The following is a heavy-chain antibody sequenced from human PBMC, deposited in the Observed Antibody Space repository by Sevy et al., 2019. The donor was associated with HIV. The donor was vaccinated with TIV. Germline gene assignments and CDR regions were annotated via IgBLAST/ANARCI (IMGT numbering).Heavy chain of an antibody. D-gene: IGHD3-3*01. J-gene: IGHJ4*01. CDR2: IFESGNT. V-gene: IGHV4-59*08. Sequence: SETLSLFCSVSGDSVSGSSWSWIRQPPGKGLEWIGNIFESGNTNYYPPLKTRATISVDTSKNQFSLQLASVAAADTAVYYCARLNFWTGYYPAMYYFDTWGRGTLVTVSS. CDR1: GDSVSGSS. CDR3: ARLNFWTGYYPAMYYFDT.